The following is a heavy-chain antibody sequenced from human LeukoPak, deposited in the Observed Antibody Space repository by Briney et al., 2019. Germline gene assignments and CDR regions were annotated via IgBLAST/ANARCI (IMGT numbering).Heavy chain of an antibody. CDR1: GFTVSSSY. Sequence: GGSLRLSCAASGFTVSSSYMTWVRQAPGKGLEWVSVIFFAGITYYADSVKGRFTISRDNSKNTLYLQMNSLRAEDTALYHCARTLLAGTSSAFDYWGQGTLVTVSS. CDR3: ARTLLAGTSSAFDY. CDR2: IFFAGIT. V-gene: IGHV3-66*01. J-gene: IGHJ4*02. D-gene: IGHD6-19*01.